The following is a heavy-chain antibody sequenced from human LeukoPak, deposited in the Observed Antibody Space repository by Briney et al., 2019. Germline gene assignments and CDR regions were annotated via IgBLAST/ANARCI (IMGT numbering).Heavy chain of an antibody. CDR1: GYSISSGYY. CDR2: IYHSGST. V-gene: IGHV4-38-2*02. CDR3: ARDSSSSESDY. D-gene: IGHD6-6*01. Sequence: SETLSLTCTVSGYSISSGYYWGWIRQPPGKGLEWIGSIYHSGSTYYNPSLKSRVTISVDTSKNQFSLELSSVTAADTAVYYCARDSSSSESDYWGQGTLVTVSS. J-gene: IGHJ4*02.